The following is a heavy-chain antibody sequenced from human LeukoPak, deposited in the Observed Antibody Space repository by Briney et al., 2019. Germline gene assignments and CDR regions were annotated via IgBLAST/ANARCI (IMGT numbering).Heavy chain of an antibody. D-gene: IGHD6-13*01. CDR2: ISDSGGTT. CDR1: GLTFSSYA. V-gene: IGHV3-23*01. CDR3: AKSIAAGGADAFDI. J-gene: IGHJ3*02. Sequence: GGSLRLSCAASGLTFSSYAMSWVRQAPGKGLEWVSAISDSGGTTYYADSVKGRFTISRDNSKSTLYLQMNSLRAEDTAIYYCAKSIAAGGADAFDIWGQGTMVTVSS.